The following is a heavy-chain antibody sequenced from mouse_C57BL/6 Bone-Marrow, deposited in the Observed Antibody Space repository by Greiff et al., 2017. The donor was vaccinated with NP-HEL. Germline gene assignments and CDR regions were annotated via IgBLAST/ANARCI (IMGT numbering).Heavy chain of an antibody. V-gene: IGHV1-69*01. J-gene: IGHJ2*01. D-gene: IGHD2-4*01. Sequence: QVQLQQPGAELVMPGASVKLSCKASGYTFTSYWMHWVKQRPGQGLEWIGEIDPSDSYTNYNQKFKGKSTLTVDKSSNTSYMQLSSLTSEDAAVYYCARSHYYDCVYFDYWGQGTTLTVSS. CDR2: IDPSDSYT. CDR3: ARSHYYDCVYFDY. CDR1: GYTFTSYW.